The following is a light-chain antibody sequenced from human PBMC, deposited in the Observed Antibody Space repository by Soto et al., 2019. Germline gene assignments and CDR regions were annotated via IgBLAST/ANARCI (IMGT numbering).Light chain of an antibody. V-gene: IGKV3-20*01. Sequence: EIVLTQSPGTLSLSPGKRATLSCRASQSISSSYLAWYQQRPGQAPRLLIYGASSRATVIPDRFSGSGSGTEFTLTISRLEPEDFAVYYCQQYGSSSWTFGQGTKVEIK. CDR2: GAS. CDR1: QSISSSY. CDR3: QQYGSSSWT. J-gene: IGKJ1*01.